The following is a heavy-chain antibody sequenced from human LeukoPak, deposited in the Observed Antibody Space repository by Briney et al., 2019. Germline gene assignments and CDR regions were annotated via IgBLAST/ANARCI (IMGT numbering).Heavy chain of an antibody. J-gene: IGHJ5*02. D-gene: IGHD2-15*01. CDR1: GGSFSGYY. Sequence: PSETLSLTCAVYGGSFSGYYWSWIRQPPGKGLEWIGEINHSGITHYNPSLKSRVTISVDTSKNQFSLKLSSVTAADTAVYYCATEPGYCIGNNCYGGWFDPWGQGTLVTVPS. CDR2: INHSGIT. CDR3: ATEPGYCIGNNCYGGWFDP. V-gene: IGHV4-34*01.